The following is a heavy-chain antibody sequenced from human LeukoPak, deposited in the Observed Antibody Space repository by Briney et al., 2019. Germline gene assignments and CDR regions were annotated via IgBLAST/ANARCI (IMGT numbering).Heavy chain of an antibody. CDR1: GFTFSSYA. Sequence: PGGSLRLSCAASGFTFSSYAMSWVRQAPGKGLEWVSAISGSGGSTYYADSVKGRFTISRDNSKNTLYLQMNSLRAEDTAVYYCAKDRGYDILTGYLGNWFDPWGQGTLVTVSS. V-gene: IGHV3-23*01. CDR2: ISGSGGST. J-gene: IGHJ5*02. CDR3: AKDRGYDILTGYLGNWFDP. D-gene: IGHD3-9*01.